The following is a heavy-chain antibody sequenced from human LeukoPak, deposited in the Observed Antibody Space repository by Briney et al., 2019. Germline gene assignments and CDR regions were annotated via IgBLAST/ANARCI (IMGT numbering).Heavy chain of an antibody. V-gene: IGHV4-34*01. CDR2: INHSGST. J-gene: IGHJ4*02. D-gene: IGHD5-12*01. CDR3: ARAQDTVATDY. CDR1: GGSFSGYY. Sequence: SETLSLTCAVYGGSFSGYYWSWLRQPPGKGLEWIGEINHSGSTNYNPSLKSRVTISVDTSKNQFSLKLSSVTAADTAVYYCARAQDTVATDYWGQGTLVTVSS.